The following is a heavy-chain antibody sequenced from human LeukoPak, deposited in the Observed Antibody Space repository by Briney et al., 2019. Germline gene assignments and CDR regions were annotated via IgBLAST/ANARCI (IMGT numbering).Heavy chain of an antibody. CDR3: ARGDNDAFDI. V-gene: IGHV1-69*05. CDR2: IIPIFGTA. J-gene: IGHJ3*02. CDR1: GGTFSSYA. Sequence: VASVKVSCKASGGTFSSYAISWVRQAPGQGLEWMGGIIPIFGTANYAQKFQGRVTITTDESTSTAYMELSSLRSEDTAVYYCARGDNDAFDIWGQGTMVTVSS. D-gene: IGHD1-14*01.